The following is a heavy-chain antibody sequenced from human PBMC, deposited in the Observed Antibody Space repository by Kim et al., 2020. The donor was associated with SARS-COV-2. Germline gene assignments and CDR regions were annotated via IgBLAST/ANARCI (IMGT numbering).Heavy chain of an antibody. Sequence: GGSLRLSCTVSGFSLSDYAIYWVRQAPGKGLEWVAVLSYDGQKKYYADSVRGRFTVSRDNSNSTVYLQINSARPEDTAAYYCARAGKYQLVSGDNWFDPWGQGTLVTVSS. D-gene: IGHD2-2*01. J-gene: IGHJ5*02. CDR3: ARAGKYQLVSGDNWFDP. V-gene: IGHV3-30*04. CDR1: GFSLSDYA. CDR2: LSYDGQKK.